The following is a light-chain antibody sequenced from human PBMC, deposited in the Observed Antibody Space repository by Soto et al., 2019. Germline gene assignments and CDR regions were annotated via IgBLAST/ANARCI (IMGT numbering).Light chain of an antibody. Sequence: IQLTQSPSVLSASVGDTVTITCRASQGIRNALGWYQQKPGKAPKLLVYVASTLQSGVPSRFSGSGSGADFTLTISSLQPEDFATYYCLQDYRYPRTFGQGTKVDIK. J-gene: IGKJ1*01. CDR2: VAS. CDR3: LQDYRYPRT. CDR1: QGIRNA. V-gene: IGKV1-6*01.